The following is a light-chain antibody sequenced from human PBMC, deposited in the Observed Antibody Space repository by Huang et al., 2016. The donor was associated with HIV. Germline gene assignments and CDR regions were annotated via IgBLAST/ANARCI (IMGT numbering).Light chain of an antibody. V-gene: IGKV3-15*01. CDR1: QNVFSN. Sequence: EIVLTQSPATLSVSPGETARVSCRASQNVFSNLAWYQQKPGQAPRRLIYGAFTRASGIPDRFSGSGAGTEFDLIISSLQSEDVGIYYCQQYNKWPLTFGPGTKVDIK. CDR3: QQYNKWPLT. J-gene: IGKJ3*01. CDR2: GAF.